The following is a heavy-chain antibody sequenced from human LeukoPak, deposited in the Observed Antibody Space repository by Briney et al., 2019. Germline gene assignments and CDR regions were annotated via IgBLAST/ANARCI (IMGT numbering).Heavy chain of an antibody. J-gene: IGHJ5*02. CDR3: ATQNDLIVATLLYNLFDP. D-gene: IGHD5-12*01. V-gene: IGHV4-38-2*01. Sequence: SETLSLTCSVSGYSISSVYYLGWIRQPPGKGLEWIGSIYHSGSTYYNPSLKSRVTISVDTSKNQFSLKLSSVTAADTAVYYCATQNDLIVATLLYNLFDPWGQGTLVTVSS. CDR2: IYHSGST. CDR1: GYSISSVYY.